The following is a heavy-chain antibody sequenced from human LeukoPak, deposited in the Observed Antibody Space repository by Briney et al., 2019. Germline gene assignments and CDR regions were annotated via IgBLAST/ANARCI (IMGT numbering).Heavy chain of an antibody. V-gene: IGHV5-51*01. CDR1: GYIFTSYW. Sequence: GESLKISCKGSGYIFTSYWIGWVRQMPGKGLEWMGIIYPGDSDTRYSPSFQGQVTISADKSISTAYLQWSSLKASDTATYYCARQGRQQLVQGNWFDPWGQGTLVTVSS. CDR2: IYPGDSDT. D-gene: IGHD6-13*01. CDR3: ARQGRQQLVQGNWFDP. J-gene: IGHJ5*02.